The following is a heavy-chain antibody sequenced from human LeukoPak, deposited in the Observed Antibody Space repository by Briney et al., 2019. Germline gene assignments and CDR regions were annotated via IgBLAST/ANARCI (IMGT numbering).Heavy chain of an antibody. Sequence: SETLSLTCAVYGGSFSGYYWSWIRQPPGKGLEWIGEINHSGSTNYNPSLKSRVTISVDTSKNQFSLKLSSVTAADTAVYYCASPSSSWHRGWFDPWGQGTLVTVSS. J-gene: IGHJ5*02. CDR1: GGSFSGYY. CDR2: INHSGST. D-gene: IGHD6-13*01. V-gene: IGHV4-34*01. CDR3: ASPSSSWHRGWFDP.